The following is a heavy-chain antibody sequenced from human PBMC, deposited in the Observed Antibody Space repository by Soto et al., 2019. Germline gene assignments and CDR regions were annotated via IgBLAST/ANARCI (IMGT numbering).Heavy chain of an antibody. V-gene: IGHV4-39*01. CDR1: GGSISSSSYY. CDR3: ARHLASGGFDY. CDR2: IYYSGST. J-gene: IGHJ4*02. Sequence: QLQLQESGPGLVKPSETLSLTCTVSGGSISSSSYYWGWIRQPPGKGLEWIGSIYYSGSTYYNPSLKSRVTISVDTSKNQFSLKLSSVTAADTAVYYCARHLASGGFDYWGQGTLVTVSS.